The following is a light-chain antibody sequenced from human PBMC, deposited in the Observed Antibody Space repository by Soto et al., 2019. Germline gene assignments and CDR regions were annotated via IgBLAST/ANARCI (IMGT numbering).Light chain of an antibody. CDR2: DAS. CDR3: QQPLVP. Sequence: EIVLTQSPATLSLSPGERATLSCRASQSVSSYLAWYQQKPGQAPRLLIYDASNRATGIPARFSGSGSGTDFTLTISSLEPEDFAVYYCQQPLVPFGPGTKVDIK. CDR1: QSVSSY. V-gene: IGKV3-11*01. J-gene: IGKJ3*01.